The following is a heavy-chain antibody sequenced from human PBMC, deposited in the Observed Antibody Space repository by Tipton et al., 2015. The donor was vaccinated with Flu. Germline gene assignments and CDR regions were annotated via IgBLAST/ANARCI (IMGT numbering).Heavy chain of an antibody. CDR3: TSLCSNGVCYTTYGMDV. Sequence: SLRLSCTTSGFTFGDYAVSWVRQAPGKGLEWVGFIASKTYGETTDYAASVKGRFTISRDDSKSIAYLQMNSLKTEDTAVYYCTSLCSNGVCYTTYGMDVWGQGTTVTVSS. J-gene: IGHJ6*02. CDR2: IASKTYGETT. D-gene: IGHD2-8*01. CDR1: GFTFGDYA. V-gene: IGHV3-49*04.